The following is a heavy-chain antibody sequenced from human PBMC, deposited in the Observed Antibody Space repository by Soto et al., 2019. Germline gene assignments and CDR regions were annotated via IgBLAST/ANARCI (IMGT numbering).Heavy chain of an antibody. D-gene: IGHD3-10*01. CDR2: IYYSGST. J-gene: IGHJ5*02. Sequence: SETLSLTCTVSGGSISSGGYYWSWIRQHPGKGLEWIGYIYYSGSTYYNPSLKSRVTISVDTSKNQFSLKPSSVTAADTAVYYCARERKAYGSGSEFDPWGQGTLVTVSS. V-gene: IGHV4-31*03. CDR1: GGSISSGGYY. CDR3: ARERKAYGSGSEFDP.